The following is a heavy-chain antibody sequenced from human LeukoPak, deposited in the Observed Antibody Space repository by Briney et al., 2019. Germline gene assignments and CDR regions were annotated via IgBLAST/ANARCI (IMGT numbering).Heavy chain of an antibody. J-gene: IGHJ5*02. CDR2: IYYSGST. CDR1: GGSISSYY. Sequence: PSETLSLTCTVSGGSISSYYWSWIRQPPGKGLEWIGYIYYSGSTNYNPSLKSRVTISVDTSKNQFSLKLSSVTAADTAVYYCARDGGDDSSGYYFGWFDPWGQGTLVTVSS. CDR3: ARDGGDDSSGYYFGWFDP. D-gene: IGHD3-22*01. V-gene: IGHV4-59*01.